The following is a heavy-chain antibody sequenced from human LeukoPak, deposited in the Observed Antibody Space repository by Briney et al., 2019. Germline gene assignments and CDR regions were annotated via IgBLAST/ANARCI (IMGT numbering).Heavy chain of an antibody. CDR3: ARGGNGWYFDL. D-gene: IGHD1-14*01. CDR1: GGSISHYY. CDR2: IDHSGST. Sequence: SETLSLTCTVSGGSISHYYWSWIRQPPGKGLQWIGQIDHSGSTHSIPSLKSRVTISLDTSQSQVSLKVNSVTAADTAVYFCARGGNGWYFDLWGRGTLVTVSS. J-gene: IGHJ2*01. V-gene: IGHV4-34*01.